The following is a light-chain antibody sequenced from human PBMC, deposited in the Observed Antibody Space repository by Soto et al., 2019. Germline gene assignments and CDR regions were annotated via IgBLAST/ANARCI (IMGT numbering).Light chain of an antibody. CDR1: QSISRY. Sequence: DIQMTQSPSSLSASVGDRVTITCRASQSISRYLNWYQQRPGKAPKVLIYATSSLQSGVPSRFSGSGSGTDFTITISSLQPEDFATYYCQQCYSTPRRTFGQGTKVEIK. CDR3: QQCYSTPRRT. V-gene: IGKV1-39*01. CDR2: ATS. J-gene: IGKJ1*01.